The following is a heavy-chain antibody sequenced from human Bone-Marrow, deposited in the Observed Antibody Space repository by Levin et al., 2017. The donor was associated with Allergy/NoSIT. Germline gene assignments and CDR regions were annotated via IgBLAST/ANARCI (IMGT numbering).Heavy chain of an antibody. Sequence: GESLKISCVASGFRFSDHYMDWVRQAPGKGLEWVGRTRNKAQSYSTEYAASVKGRFSISTDDSNNSLYLQMNSLTVEDTAVYYCARSGSPSQPDYPYNAMGVWGQGTTVTVSS. CDR2: TRNKAQSYST. CDR1: GFRFSDHY. V-gene: IGHV3-72*01. D-gene: IGHD1-26*01. J-gene: IGHJ6*02. CDR3: ARSGSPSQPDYPYNAMGV.